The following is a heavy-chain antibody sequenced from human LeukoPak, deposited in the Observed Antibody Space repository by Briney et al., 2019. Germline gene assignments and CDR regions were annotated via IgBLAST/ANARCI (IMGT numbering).Heavy chain of an antibody. CDR1: GFTFSSYA. CDR3: ARDRTTNYYYYYYMDV. CDR2: ISGSGDST. V-gene: IGHV3-23*01. Sequence: GGSLRLSCAASGFTFSSYAMTWVRQAPGKGLEWVSAISGSGDSTYYADSVKGRFTISRDNSKNTLYLQMNSLRAEDTAVYYCARDRTTNYYYYYYMDVWGKGTTVTVSS. J-gene: IGHJ6*03. D-gene: IGHD4-11*01.